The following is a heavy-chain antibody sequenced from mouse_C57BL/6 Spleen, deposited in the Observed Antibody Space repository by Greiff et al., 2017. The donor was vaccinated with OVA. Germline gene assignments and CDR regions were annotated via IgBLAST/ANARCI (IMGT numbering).Heavy chain of an antibody. CDR2: INPNNGGT. D-gene: IGHD2-4*01. CDR1: GYTFTDYY. Sequence: LVKPGASVKISCKASGYTFTDYYMNWVKQSHGKSLEWIGDINPNNGGTSYNQKFKGKATLTVDKSSSTAYMELRSLTSEDSSVYYCARRGYDYDIYWYFDVWGTGTTVTVSS. J-gene: IGHJ1*03. CDR3: ARRGYDYDIYWYFDV. V-gene: IGHV1-26*01.